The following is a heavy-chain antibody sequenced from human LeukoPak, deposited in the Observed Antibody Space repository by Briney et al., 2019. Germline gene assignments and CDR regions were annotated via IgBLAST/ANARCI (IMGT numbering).Heavy chain of an antibody. Sequence: PSETLCLTCTVSGGSISSYYWSWIRQPPGKGLEWIGEINHSGSTNYNPSLKSRVTISVDTSKNQFSLKLSSVTAADTAVYYCARTIAAAGRHWFDPWGQGTLVTVSS. J-gene: IGHJ5*02. CDR2: INHSGST. D-gene: IGHD6-13*01. CDR1: GGSISSYY. CDR3: ARTIAAAGRHWFDP. V-gene: IGHV4-34*01.